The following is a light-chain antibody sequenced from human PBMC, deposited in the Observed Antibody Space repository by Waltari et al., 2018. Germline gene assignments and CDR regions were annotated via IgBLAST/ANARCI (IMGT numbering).Light chain of an antibody. J-gene: IGKJ2*01. CDR3: QQYSTWFYT. Sequence: IVLTQSPATLSVSPGGSATLTCRASQTVTNNLTCYQEKPGQSPRLLIHDAPTRATGIAARFSASGSGRQFTLTISRLQSEDVAIYYCQQYSTWFYTFGQGTKLEI. V-gene: IGKV3D-15*01. CDR2: DAP. CDR1: QTVTNN.